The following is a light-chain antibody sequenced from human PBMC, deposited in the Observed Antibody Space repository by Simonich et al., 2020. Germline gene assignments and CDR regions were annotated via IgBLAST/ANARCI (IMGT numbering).Light chain of an antibody. Sequence: IQMTQSPSSLSASVGDRVTITCRVSQGLSSYLNWYRQKPGKGPKLLIYSASNLQSGVPSRFSGSGSGTEFTLTISSLQPEDFATYYGQQLNSYPPYTFGQGTKLEIK. CDR2: SAS. V-gene: IGKV1-9*01. CDR1: QGLSSY. J-gene: IGKJ2*01. CDR3: QQLNSYPPYT.